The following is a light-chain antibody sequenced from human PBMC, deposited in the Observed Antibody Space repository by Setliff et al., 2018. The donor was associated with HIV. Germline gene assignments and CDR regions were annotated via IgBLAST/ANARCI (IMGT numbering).Light chain of an antibody. Sequence: QSALAQPASASGSPGQSITISCTGTSNDNGDNKYVSWYQHHPGKAPKLIIYEVTRRPSGVSNRFSGSKSGNTASLTISGLQAGDEGDYYCNSFAPSSGYVFGSGTKVTVL. CDR2: EVT. CDR3: NSFAPSSGYV. CDR1: SNDNGDNKY. V-gene: IGLV2-14*01. J-gene: IGLJ1*01.